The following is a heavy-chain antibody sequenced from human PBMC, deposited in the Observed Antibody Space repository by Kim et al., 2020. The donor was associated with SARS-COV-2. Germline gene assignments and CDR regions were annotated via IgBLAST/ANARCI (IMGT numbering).Heavy chain of an antibody. Sequence: SETLSLTCTVSGGSISSSSYYWGWIRQPPGKGLEWIGVYYSGSTYYNPSLKSRVIISVDTSKNQFSLKLTSVTAEDTAVYYCARDGASRPFASWGQGTLV. D-gene: IGHD6-6*01. CDR1: GGSISSSSYY. CDR3: ARDGASRPFAS. V-gene: IGHV4-39*02. J-gene: IGHJ4*02. CDR2: YYSGST.